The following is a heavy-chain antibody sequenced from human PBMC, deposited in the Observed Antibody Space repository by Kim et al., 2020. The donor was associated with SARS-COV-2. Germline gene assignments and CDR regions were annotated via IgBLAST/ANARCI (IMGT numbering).Heavy chain of an antibody. D-gene: IGHD3-22*01. J-gene: IGHJ4*02. Sequence: VKGRFTISGDNAKNSLYLQMNSLRAEDTAVYYCARDVAEFFYDSRLDHFDSWGQGTLVTVSS. CDR3: ARDVAEFFYDSRLDHFDS. V-gene: IGHV3-11*06.